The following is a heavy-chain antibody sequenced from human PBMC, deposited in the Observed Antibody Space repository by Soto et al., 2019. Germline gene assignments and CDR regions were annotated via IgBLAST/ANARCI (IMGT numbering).Heavy chain of an antibody. CDR1: GYTFTGYY. V-gene: IGHV1-2*04. Sequence: ASVKVSCKASGYTFTGYYMHWVRQAPGQGPEWMGWINPNSGGTNYAQKFQGWVTMTRDTSISTAYMELSRLRSDDTAVYYCARGIKRYYYYYMDVWGKGTTVTVSS. J-gene: IGHJ6*03. CDR3: ARGIKRYYYYYMDV. CDR2: INPNSGGT. D-gene: IGHD6-25*01.